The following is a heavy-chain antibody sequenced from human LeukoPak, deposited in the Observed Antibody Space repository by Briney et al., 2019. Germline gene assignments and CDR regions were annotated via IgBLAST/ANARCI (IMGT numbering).Heavy chain of an antibody. Sequence: GGSLRLSCAASGFTFSNYYMTWVRLPPGKGLEWVANIKPDGSEKWYVDSVKGRFTISRDNARNSLYLQMDGLRAEDTAVYYCARGVGSGSCFDYWGQGTLVTVSS. V-gene: IGHV3-7*01. J-gene: IGHJ4*02. CDR1: GFTFSNYY. D-gene: IGHD6-19*01. CDR2: IKPDGSEK. CDR3: ARGVGSGSCFDY.